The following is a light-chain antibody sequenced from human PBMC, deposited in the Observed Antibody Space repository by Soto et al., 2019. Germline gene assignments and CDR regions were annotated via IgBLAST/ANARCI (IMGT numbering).Light chain of an antibody. CDR1: QSISGW. J-gene: IGKJ2*01. CDR3: KYDVT. V-gene: IGKV1-5*03. CDR2: QVS. Sequence: DIQMTQSPSTLSASVGDRVTVTCRASQSISGWLAWYQQKPGKAPNLLIHQVSNLQTGVPSRFSGSGSGTDFTLTLSSLQPDHFATYYCKYDVTFGQGTKVEIK.